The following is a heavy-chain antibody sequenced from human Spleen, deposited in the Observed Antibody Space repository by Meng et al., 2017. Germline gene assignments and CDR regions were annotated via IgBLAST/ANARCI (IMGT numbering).Heavy chain of an antibody. CDR2: IYYSGSA. J-gene: IGHJ4*02. CDR3: VRVHLGPPVLKFFDY. V-gene: IGHV4-30-4*08. D-gene: IGHD1-26*01. Sequence: SETLSLTCTVSGGSISSGAYYWSWIRQPPGKGLEWIGYIYYSGSAYYNPSLKSRVSIAVDTSKNQFSLKLSSVTAADTAIYFCVRVHLGPPVLKFFDYWGQGTPVTVSS. CDR1: GGSISSGAYY.